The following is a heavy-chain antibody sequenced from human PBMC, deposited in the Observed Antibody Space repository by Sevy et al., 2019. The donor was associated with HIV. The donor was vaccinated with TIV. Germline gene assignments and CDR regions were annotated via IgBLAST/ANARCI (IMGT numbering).Heavy chain of an antibody. V-gene: IGHV1-46*01. CDR2: INPSGGST. J-gene: IGHJ5*02. CDR3: ARGDIVVVVAARSNWFDP. Sequence: ASVKVSCKASGYTFTSYYMHWVRQAPGQGLEWMGIINPSGGSTSYAQKFQCRVTMTRDTSTSTVYMELSSLRSEDTAVYYCARGDIVVVVAARSNWFDPWGQGTLVTVSS. CDR1: GYTFTSYY. D-gene: IGHD2-15*01.